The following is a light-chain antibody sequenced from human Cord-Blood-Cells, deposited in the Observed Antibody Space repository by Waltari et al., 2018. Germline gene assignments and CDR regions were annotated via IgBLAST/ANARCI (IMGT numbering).Light chain of an antibody. CDR1: QSVSSSY. CDR2: GAS. J-gene: IGKJ1*01. CDR3: QQYGSSPPWT. V-gene: IGKV3-20*01. Sequence: EIVLTQSPGTLSLSTGERATLSCRASQSVSSSYLAWYQQKPGQDPRLLIYGASSRATGIPDRFSVSGSGTDFTLTISRLEPEDFAVYYCQQYGSSPPWTFGQGTKVEIK.